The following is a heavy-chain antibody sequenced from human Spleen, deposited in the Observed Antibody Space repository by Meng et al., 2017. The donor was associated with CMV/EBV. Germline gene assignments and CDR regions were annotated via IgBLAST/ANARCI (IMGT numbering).Heavy chain of an antibody. CDR2: IIPVYGTV. CDR3: AREGYSYGQYWFDC. J-gene: IGHJ4*02. Sequence: SVKVSCKASGGTSSNFAVSWVRMAPGQEPEWMGGIIPVYGTVNYAQKFQGRVTITADESTNTGYMELSSLRSEDTAMYFCAREGYSYGQYWFDCWGQGTLVTVSS. V-gene: IGHV1-69*13. D-gene: IGHD5-18*01. CDR1: GGTSSNFA.